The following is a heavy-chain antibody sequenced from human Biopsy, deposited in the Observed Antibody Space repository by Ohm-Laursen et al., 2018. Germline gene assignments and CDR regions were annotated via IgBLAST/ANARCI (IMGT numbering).Heavy chain of an antibody. CDR2: ISETSSHI. Sequence: SLRLSCTASGSSVCSYDMNWVRQAPGKGLEWISYISETSSHIYDADSVRGRFTVARDIAKNSLYLQLNSLRVEDTAVYYCARDSSRRAREGGMDVWGQGTTVTVSS. J-gene: IGHJ6*02. CDR1: GSSVCSYD. V-gene: IGHV3-21*01. CDR3: ARDSSRRAREGGMDV. D-gene: IGHD6-6*01.